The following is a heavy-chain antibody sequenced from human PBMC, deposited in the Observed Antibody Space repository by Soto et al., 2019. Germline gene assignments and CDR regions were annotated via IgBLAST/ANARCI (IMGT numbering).Heavy chain of an antibody. CDR1: GGSITNDVYF. CDR2: IQGIGST. Sequence: QVQLEESGPGLVKPSQTLTLTCSVSGGSITNDVYFWSWIRQPPGKGLEWIGYIQGIGSTYYNPSLMSRTRISADASRNQFSLKLTSVTAADTAIYYGACATNFDMDAWGQGTTVTVSS. J-gene: IGHJ6*02. D-gene: IGHD2-8*01. CDR3: ACATNFDMDA. V-gene: IGHV4-30-4*01.